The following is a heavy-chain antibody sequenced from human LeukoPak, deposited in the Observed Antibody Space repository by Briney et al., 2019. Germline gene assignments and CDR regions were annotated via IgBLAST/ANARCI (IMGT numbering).Heavy chain of an antibody. V-gene: IGHV3-30*02. D-gene: IGHD6-19*01. CDR3: GALGVAVAGTLDY. Sequence: PGGSLRLSCAASGFTFSSYGMHWVRQAPGKGLEWVAFIRYDGSNKYYADCVKGRFTISRDNSKNTLYLQMNSLRAEDTAVYYCGALGVAVAGTLDYWGQGTLVTVSS. J-gene: IGHJ4*02. CDR2: IRYDGSNK. CDR1: GFTFSSYG.